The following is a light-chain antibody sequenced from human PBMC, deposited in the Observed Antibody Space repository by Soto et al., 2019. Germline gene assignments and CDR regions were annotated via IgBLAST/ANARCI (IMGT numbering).Light chain of an antibody. J-gene: IGKJ1*01. Sequence: DIQMTQSPSSLSASIGDRVTITCPASQKITNNLSWYQQKPGKAPNLLIYHASKLAKGVTSRFSGSGSGTDFTLTISSLEPEDLAVYYCQQRSNWPRTFGQGTKVDIK. CDR3: QQRSNWPRT. CDR2: HAS. V-gene: IGKV1-33*01. CDR1: QKITNN.